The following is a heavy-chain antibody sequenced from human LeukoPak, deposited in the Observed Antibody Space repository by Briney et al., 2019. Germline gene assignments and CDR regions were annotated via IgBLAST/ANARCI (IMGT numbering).Heavy chain of an antibody. V-gene: IGHV3-30-3*01. D-gene: IGHD1-26*01. Sequence: GGSLRLSCAASGFTFSVYSMTWVRQAPGKGLEWVAVISYDGSNKYYADSVKGRFTISRDNSKNTLYLQMNSLRAEDTAVYYCARDPIVGATRYYYGMDVWGQGTTVTVSS. CDR2: ISYDGSNK. CDR3: ARDPIVGATRYYYGMDV. CDR1: GFTFSVYS. J-gene: IGHJ6*02.